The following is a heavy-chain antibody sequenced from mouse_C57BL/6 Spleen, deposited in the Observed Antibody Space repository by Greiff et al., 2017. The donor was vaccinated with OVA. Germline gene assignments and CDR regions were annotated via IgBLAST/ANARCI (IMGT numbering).Heavy chain of an antibody. D-gene: IGHD2-4*01. CDR2: IDPETGGT. V-gene: IGHV1-15*01. Sequence: QVQLQQSGAELVRPGASVTLSCKASGYTFTDYEMHWVKQTPVHGLEWIGAIDPETGGTAYNQKFKGKAILTADKSSSTAYMELRSLTSEDSAVYYGTLYYDYDSPFDYWGQGTTLTVSS. J-gene: IGHJ2*01. CDR3: TLYYDYDSPFDY. CDR1: GYTFTDYE.